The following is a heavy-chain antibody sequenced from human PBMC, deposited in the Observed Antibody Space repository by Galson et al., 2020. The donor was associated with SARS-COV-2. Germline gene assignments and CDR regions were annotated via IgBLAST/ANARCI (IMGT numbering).Heavy chain of an antibody. CDR1: GLTFGNHS. CDR3: MTRGATADYSFSLDV. CDR2: ISYDGSKQ. Sequence: SLKISCAASGLTFGNHSKHWVRQATGKGLDLVTVISYDGSKQYYAHYVRGRFVVYRDTSRNTLFLQMNSLRVEDTAVYHGMTRGATADYSFSLDVWGQGTEVVVSS. J-gene: IGHJ3*01. V-gene: IGHV3-30*12. D-gene: IGHD6-13*01.